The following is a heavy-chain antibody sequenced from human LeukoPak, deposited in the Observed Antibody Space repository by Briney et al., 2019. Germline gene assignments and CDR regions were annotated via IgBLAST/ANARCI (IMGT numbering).Heavy chain of an antibody. Sequence: ASVKVSCKASGYTFTDYYMHWVRQAPGQGLEWMGWINPNSGGTNYAQKFQGRVTMTRDTSISTAYMELSRLRSDDTAVYYCASHRYNWNEGDYWGQGTLVTVSS. V-gene: IGHV1-2*02. CDR2: INPNSGGT. J-gene: IGHJ4*02. D-gene: IGHD1-1*01. CDR1: GYTFTDYY. CDR3: ASHRYNWNEGDY.